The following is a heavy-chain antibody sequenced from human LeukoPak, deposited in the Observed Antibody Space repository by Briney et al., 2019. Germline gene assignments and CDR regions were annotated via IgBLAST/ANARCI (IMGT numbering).Heavy chain of an antibody. Sequence: ASVKVSCKASGYTFTGYYMHWVRQAPGQGLEWMGWINPNSGGTNYAQKFQGRVTMTRDTSISTAYMELSRLRSEDTAVYYCATDYSNYNSPQAYWGQGTLVTVSS. CDR2: INPNSGGT. D-gene: IGHD4-11*01. CDR1: GYTFTGYY. CDR3: ATDYSNYNSPQAY. J-gene: IGHJ4*02. V-gene: IGHV1-2*02.